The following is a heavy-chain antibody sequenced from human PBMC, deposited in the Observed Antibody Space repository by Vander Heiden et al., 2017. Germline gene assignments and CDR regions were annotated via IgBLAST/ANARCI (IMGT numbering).Heavy chain of an antibody. CDR1: GFSFSDYY. CDR3: ARVFKGSGWYPDY. J-gene: IGHJ4*02. D-gene: IGHD6-19*01. V-gene: IGHV3-11*01. Sequence: QVQLVASGGDLVKPGGSLRLSCASSGFSFSDYYRSWIRQAPGKGLEWVSYISSSGSTIYYADSVKGRFTISRDNAKNSLYLQMNSLRAEDTAVYYCARVFKGSGWYPDYWGQGTLVTVSS. CDR2: ISSSGSTI.